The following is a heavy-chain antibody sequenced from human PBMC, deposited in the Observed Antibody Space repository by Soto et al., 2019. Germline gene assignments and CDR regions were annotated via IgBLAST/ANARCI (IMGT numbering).Heavy chain of an antibody. J-gene: IGHJ6*02. CDR2: ISYDGRNE. V-gene: IGHV3-30*18. CDR1: GFTFSSYG. CDR3: AKDRILVASLMLGYGMDV. Sequence: GGSLRLSCVGSGFTFSSYGMHWVRQAPGKGLEWVAVISYDGRNEHYADSVKGRLTISRDNSRNTVYLEMNSLTAEDTAVYYCAKDRILVASLMLGYGMDVWGQGTTVTVSS. D-gene: IGHD2-8*02.